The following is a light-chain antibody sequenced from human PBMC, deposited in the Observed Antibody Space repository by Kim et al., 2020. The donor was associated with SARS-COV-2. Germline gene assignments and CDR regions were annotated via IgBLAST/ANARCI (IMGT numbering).Light chain of an antibody. CDR2: VVT. V-gene: IGLV2-14*01. CDR3: SSYTSTNTLV. J-gene: IGLJ2*01. Sequence: ITPSCSRGGMDVGGYSHGAWHQQNPGKAPKIRIYVVTNRPSGVSNRLSGSKSGNTASLTISGLQAEDEADYYCSSYTSTNTLVFGGGTQLTVL. CDR1: GMDVGGYSH.